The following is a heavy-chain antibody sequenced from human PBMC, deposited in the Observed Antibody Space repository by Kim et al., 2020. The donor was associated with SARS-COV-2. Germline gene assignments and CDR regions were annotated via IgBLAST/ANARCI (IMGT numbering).Heavy chain of an antibody. J-gene: IGHJ4*02. CDR2: IYYSGST. CDR1: GGSISSSSYY. CDR3: ARWNDYGDS. V-gene: IGHV4-39*07. D-gene: IGHD1-1*01. Sequence: SETLSLTCTVSGGSISSSSYYWGWIRQPPGKGLEWIGSIYYSGSTYYNPSLKSRVTISVDTSKNQFSLKLSSVTAADTAVYYCARWNDYGDSWGQGTLVTVSS.